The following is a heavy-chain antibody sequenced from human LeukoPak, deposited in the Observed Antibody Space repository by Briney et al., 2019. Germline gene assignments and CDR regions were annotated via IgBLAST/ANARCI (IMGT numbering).Heavy chain of an antibody. J-gene: IGHJ4*02. D-gene: IGHD6-13*01. V-gene: IGHV4-31*03. CDR2: IYYSGST. CDR1: GGSISSGGYY. CDR3: ARAGIAAAGSCDY. Sequence: SETLSLTCTVSGGSISSGGYYWSWIRQHPGKGLEWIGYIYYSGSTCYNPSLKSRVTISVDTSKNQFSLKLSSVTAADTAVYYCARAGIAAAGSCDYWGQGTLVTVSS.